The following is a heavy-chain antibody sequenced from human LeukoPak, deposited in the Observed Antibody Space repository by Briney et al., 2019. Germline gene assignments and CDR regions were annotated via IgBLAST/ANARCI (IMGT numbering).Heavy chain of an antibody. J-gene: IGHJ6*02. D-gene: IGHD6-19*01. V-gene: IGHV4-59*01. CDR2: IYYSGST. CDR3: ARLRIAVAGTNYYGMDV. CDR1: GGSISSYY. Sequence: PSETLSLTCTVSGGSISSYYWSWIRQPPGKGLEWIGYIYYSGSTNYNPSLKSRDTISVDTSKNQFSLKLSSVTAADTAVYYCARLRIAVAGTNYYGMDVWGQGTTVTVSS.